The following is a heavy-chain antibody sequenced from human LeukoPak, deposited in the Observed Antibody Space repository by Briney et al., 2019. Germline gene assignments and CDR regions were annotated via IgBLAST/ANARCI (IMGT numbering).Heavy chain of an antibody. CDR3: AKRMGPSIAAVDLDY. V-gene: IGHV3-30*18. CDR1: GFTFSSYG. CDR2: ISYDGSNK. D-gene: IGHD6-13*01. Sequence: GGSLRLSCAASGFTFSSYGMYWVRQAPGKGLEWVAVISYDGSNKYYADSVKGRFTISRDNSKNTLYLQVNSLRAEDTAVYYCAKRMGPSIAAVDLDYWGQGTLVTVSS. J-gene: IGHJ4*02.